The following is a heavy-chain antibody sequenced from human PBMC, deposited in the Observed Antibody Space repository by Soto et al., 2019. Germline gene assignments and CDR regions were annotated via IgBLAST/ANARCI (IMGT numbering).Heavy chain of an antibody. J-gene: IGHJ4*02. D-gene: IGHD6-19*01. CDR3: ARSVAVPGAHIDY. Sequence: EPLSLTCSVSGGSISGSYWSWIRQSPGKGLEWLGYVYYTGSTNYSPSLRSRVSISVDTSKNEFSLRLSSVTAADTAVYFCARSVAVPGAHIDYWGQGTQVTVSS. CDR1: GGSISGSY. V-gene: IGHV4-59*01. CDR2: VYYTGST.